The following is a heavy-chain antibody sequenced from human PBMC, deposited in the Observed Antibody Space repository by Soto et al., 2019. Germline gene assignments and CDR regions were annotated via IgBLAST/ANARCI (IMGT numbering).Heavy chain of an antibody. D-gene: IGHD4-17*01. CDR2: IYYSGST. CDR1: GGSISSYY. Sequence: SETLSLTCTVSGGSISSYYWSWIRQPPGKGLEWIGYIYYSGSTNYNPSLKSRVTISVDTSKNQFSLKLSSVTAADTAVYYCARHGYGDYPPDFDYWGQGTLVTVSS. CDR3: ARHGYGDYPPDFDY. V-gene: IGHV4-59*08. J-gene: IGHJ4*02.